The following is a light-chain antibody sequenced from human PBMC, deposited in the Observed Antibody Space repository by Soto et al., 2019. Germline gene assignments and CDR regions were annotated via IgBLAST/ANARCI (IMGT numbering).Light chain of an antibody. J-gene: IGLJ1*01. Sequence: QSALTQRASVSGSPGQSITISCTGTSSDVGGYKYVSWYQQHPGKAPKLMIYDVSNRPSGVSNRFSGSKSGNTASLTISGLQAEDEADYYCSSYTSSSTYVFGTGTKLTVL. CDR1: SSDVGGYKY. CDR3: SSYTSSSTYV. V-gene: IGLV2-14*01. CDR2: DVS.